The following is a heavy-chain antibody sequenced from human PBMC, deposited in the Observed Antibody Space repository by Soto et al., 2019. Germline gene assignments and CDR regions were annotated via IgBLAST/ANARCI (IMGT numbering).Heavy chain of an antibody. Sequence: EVQLVESGGGLVQRGGSLRLSCAASGFTFGIYSMNWVRQDPGKGLEWISYINGSSSTMYYADSVKGRFIISRDNADNSLYLQMNSLRDADTAVYYCARGDRFRCSGDRCFSDGLFLSWGQGTLVTVSS. CDR3: ARGDRFRCSGDRCFSDGLFLS. V-gene: IGHV3-48*02. J-gene: IGHJ5*02. CDR1: GFTFGIYS. CDR2: INGSSSTM. D-gene: IGHD2-15*01.